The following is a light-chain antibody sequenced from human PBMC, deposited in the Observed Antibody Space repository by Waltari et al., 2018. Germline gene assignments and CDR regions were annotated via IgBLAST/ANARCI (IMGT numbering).Light chain of an antibody. V-gene: IGKV1-39*01. CDR1: HSISSY. CDR3: QQSYRTTRIT. CDR2: AAS. J-gene: IGKJ5*01. Sequence: DIQMTQSPSSLSASVGDIVTITCRASHSISSYLNCYQQKPGKAPKLLIYAASSLQSVVPSRFSASGSGTDVTLTISSMQPEDIATYYCQQSYRTTRITFVQGTRLEIK.